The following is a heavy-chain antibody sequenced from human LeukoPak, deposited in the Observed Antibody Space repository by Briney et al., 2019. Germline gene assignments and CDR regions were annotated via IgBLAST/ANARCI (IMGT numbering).Heavy chain of an antibody. CDR2: IYYSGST. V-gene: IGHV4-59*08. Sequence: PSETLSLTCTVSGGPISNKYWSWIRQPPGKGLEWIGYIYYSGSTNYNPSLKSRVTISVDTSKNQFSLKLSSVTAADTAVYYCARQHGYCSGDSCAHPLLWRSSYYYYMDVWGKGTTVTVSS. J-gene: IGHJ6*03. CDR1: GGPISNKY. D-gene: IGHD2-15*01. CDR3: ARQHGYCSGDSCAHPLLWRSSYYYYMDV.